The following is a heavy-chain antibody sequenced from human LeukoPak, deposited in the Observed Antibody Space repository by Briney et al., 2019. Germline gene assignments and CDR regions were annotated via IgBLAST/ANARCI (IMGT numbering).Heavy chain of an antibody. Sequence: PGGSLRLSCAASGFTFSSYGMHWVRQAPGKGQEWVAFIRYDGSNKYYADSVKGRFTISRDNSKNTLYLQMNSLRAEDTAVYYCARVSPYYDSSGPLGYWGQGTLVTVSS. CDR1: GFTFSSYG. D-gene: IGHD3-22*01. J-gene: IGHJ4*02. CDR3: ARVSPYYDSSGPLGY. CDR2: IRYDGSNK. V-gene: IGHV3-30*02.